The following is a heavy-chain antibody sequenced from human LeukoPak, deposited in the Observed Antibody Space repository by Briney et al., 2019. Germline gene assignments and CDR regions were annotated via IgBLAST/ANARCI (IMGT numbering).Heavy chain of an antibody. D-gene: IGHD1-7*01. CDR3: AGSGITGTIDY. CDR1: GFTLSSYS. CDR2: ISSSSSYI. J-gene: IGHJ4*02. V-gene: IGHV3-21*01. Sequence: GGSLGLSCAASGFTLSSYSMNGVRPAPGKGREWVSSISSSSSYIYYADSVKGRFTISRDNAKNSLYLQMNSLRAEDTAVYYCAGSGITGTIDYWGQGTLVTVSS.